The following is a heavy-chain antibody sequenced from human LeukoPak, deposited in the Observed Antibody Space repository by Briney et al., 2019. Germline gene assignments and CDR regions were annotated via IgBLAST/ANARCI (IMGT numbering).Heavy chain of an antibody. J-gene: IGHJ3*02. D-gene: IGHD6-13*01. CDR2: IYYSGST. CDR1: GGSISSYY. Sequence: SETLSLTCTVSGGSISSYYWSWIRQPPGKGLEWIGYIYYSGSTNYNPSLKSRVTISVDTSKNQFSLKLSSVTAADTAVYYCARDRGWYAFDIWAQGTMVTVSS. CDR3: ARDRGWYAFDI. V-gene: IGHV4-59*01.